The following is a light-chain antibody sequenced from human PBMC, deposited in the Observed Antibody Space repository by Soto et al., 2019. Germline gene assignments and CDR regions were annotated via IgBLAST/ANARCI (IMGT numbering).Light chain of an antibody. Sequence: IQMTQSPSTVSASVGDRVTITCRARQAGNSWVALYQHQSGNAPKLRIYRAATLENGVPSRFSGSGSETEFTLTISGLQPDDSGTYYCQQYDAYSYTFGQGTKFEI. CDR3: QQYDAYSYT. J-gene: IGKJ2*01. V-gene: IGKV1-5*03. CDR1: QAGNSW. CDR2: RAA.